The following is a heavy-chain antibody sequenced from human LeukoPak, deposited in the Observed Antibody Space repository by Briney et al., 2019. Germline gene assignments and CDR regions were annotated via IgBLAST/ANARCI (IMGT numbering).Heavy chain of an antibody. J-gene: IGHJ4*02. CDR3: ARDWGAAGLWDY. CDR2: IKEDGSEK. CDR1: GFTFSGYA. Sequence: GGSLRLSCAASGFTFSGYAMHWVRQAPGKGLEWVANIKEDGSEKNYVDSVKGRFTISRDNAKNSLYLQMNSLRAEDTAVYYCARDWGAAGLWDYWGQGTLVTVSS. D-gene: IGHD6-13*01. V-gene: IGHV3-7*05.